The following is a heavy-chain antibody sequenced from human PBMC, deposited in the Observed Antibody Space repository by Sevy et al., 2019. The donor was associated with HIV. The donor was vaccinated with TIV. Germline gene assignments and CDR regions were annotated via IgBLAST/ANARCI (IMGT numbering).Heavy chain of an antibody. D-gene: IGHD3-22*01. CDR1: GYTLTKLS. Sequence: ASVKVSCKVSGYTLTKLSMHWVRQAPGKALEWMGSFDPEDGERIYAQNFQGRVTMSEDTSTDTAYMDLSSLRSDDTAVYFCAATREYYYGNSGYFDYWGQGTLVTVSS. V-gene: IGHV1-24*01. CDR2: FDPEDGER. J-gene: IGHJ4*02. CDR3: AATREYYYGNSGYFDY.